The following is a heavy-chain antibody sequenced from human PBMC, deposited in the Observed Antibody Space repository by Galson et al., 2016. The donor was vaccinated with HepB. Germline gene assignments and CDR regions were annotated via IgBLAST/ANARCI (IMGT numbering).Heavy chain of an antibody. CDR1: GFTFDDST. V-gene: IGHV3-43*01. D-gene: IGHD1-26*01. CDR2: ISWDGAST. Sequence: SLRLSCAASGFTFDDSTMHWVRQGPGKGLEWVSVISWDGASTHYADAVKGRFTVSRDNSRNSLYLQMNSLRSEDTALYYCAKDIVTGTYFGVGVYPYFYGRDVWGQGTTVTVSS. CDR3: AKDIVTGTYFGVGVYPYFYGRDV. J-gene: IGHJ6*02.